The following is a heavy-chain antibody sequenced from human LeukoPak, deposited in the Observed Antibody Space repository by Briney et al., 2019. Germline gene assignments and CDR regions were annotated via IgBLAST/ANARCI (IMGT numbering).Heavy chain of an antibody. CDR3: ARGPPCTSVSCYVTGALDI. Sequence: GGSLRLSCAASGFSFDIYSMNWVRQAPGKGLEWVSSISSSRTSIYYAESLKGRVTVARDNAKKSMFLQVDSMRVEDTAIYYCARGPPCTSVSCYVTGALDIWGQGTMVTVSS. D-gene: IGHD2-2*01. CDR2: ISSSRTSI. V-gene: IGHV3-21*01. CDR1: GFSFDIYS. J-gene: IGHJ3*02.